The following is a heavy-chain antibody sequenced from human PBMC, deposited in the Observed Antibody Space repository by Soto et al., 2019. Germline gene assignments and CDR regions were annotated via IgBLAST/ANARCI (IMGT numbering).Heavy chain of an antibody. CDR2: IWYDGSNK. V-gene: IGHV3-33*01. CDR1: GFTFSRYG. CDR3: ARSPFPYSSSWYSVY. D-gene: IGHD6-13*01. J-gene: IGHJ4*02. Sequence: GGALRLSCAASGFTFSRYGMHWVRQAPGKGLEWVAVIWYDGSNKYYADSVKGRFTISRDNSKNTLYLQMNSLRAEDTAVYYCARSPFPYSSSWYSVYWGQGTLVTVSS.